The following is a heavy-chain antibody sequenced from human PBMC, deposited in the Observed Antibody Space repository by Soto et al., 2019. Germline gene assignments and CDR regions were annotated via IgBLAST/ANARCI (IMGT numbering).Heavy chain of an antibody. V-gene: IGHV4-31*03. D-gene: IGHD3-10*01. CDR1: GGSISSATNY. CDR3: ARQRPPRGPNYYSFSDFYHGVFDP. Sequence: PSETLSLTCTVSGGSISSATNYWTWIRQHPEKGLEWIGYISRSGSTYFSPSPKSRVSTSVDTSTNQFSLRLSSVTAADTAVYYCARQRPPRGPNYYSFSDFYHGVFDPWGQGTLVTVSS. J-gene: IGHJ5*02. CDR2: ISRSGST.